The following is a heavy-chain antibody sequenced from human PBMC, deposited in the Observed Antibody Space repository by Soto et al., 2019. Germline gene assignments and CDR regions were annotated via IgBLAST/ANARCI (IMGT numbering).Heavy chain of an antibody. J-gene: IGHJ6*02. D-gene: IGHD2-8*02. CDR2: ISGYNGNT. Sequence: ASVKVSCKSSDNTFTHYGINWVRQAPGQGLEWMGWISGYNGNTKYAQKFQDRVTMTADTSTRTAFMEVRSLTSDDTGVYFCAATGGNYFGLDVWCQGTTVSVS. CDR3: AATGGNYFGLDV. CDR1: DNTFTHYG. V-gene: IGHV1-18*01.